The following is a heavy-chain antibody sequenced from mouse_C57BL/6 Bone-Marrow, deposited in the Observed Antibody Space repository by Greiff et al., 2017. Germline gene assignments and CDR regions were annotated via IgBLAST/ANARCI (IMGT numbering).Heavy chain of an antibody. CDR1: GYTFTSYW. Sequence: QFQLQQPGAELVKPGASVKLSCKASGYTFTSYWMHWVKQRPGRGLEWIGRIDPNSGGTKYNEKFKSKATLTEDKPSSTAYMQLSILTSEDSAVDYCARRTVRREYAMDYWGQGTSVTVAS. J-gene: IGHJ4*01. CDR2: IDPNSGGT. V-gene: IGHV1-72*01. D-gene: IGHD2-14*01. CDR3: ARRTVRREYAMDY.